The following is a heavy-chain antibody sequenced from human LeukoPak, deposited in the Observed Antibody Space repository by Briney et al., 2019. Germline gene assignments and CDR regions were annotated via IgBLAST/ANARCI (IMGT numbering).Heavy chain of an antibody. V-gene: IGHV3-21*01. CDR3: ARGRGHYYGSGSYENWFDP. CDR1: GFTFSSYS. CDR2: ISSSSSYI. Sequence: PGGSLRLSXAASGFTFSSYSMNWVRQAPGKGLEWVSSISSSSSYIYYADSVKGRFTISRDNAKNSPYLQMNSLRAEDTAVYYCARGRGHYYGSGSYENWFDPWGQGTLVTVSS. J-gene: IGHJ5*02. D-gene: IGHD3-10*01.